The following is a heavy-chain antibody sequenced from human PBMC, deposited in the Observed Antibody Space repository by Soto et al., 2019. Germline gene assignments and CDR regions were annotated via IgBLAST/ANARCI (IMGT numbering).Heavy chain of an antibody. Sequence: PVGSLRLSCAASGFTFSSYAMHWVRQAPGKGLEWVAVISYDGSNKYYADSVKGRFTISRDNSKNTLYLQMNSLRAEDTAVYYCAREYDSSGTSYLYYYYYGMDVWGQGTTVTVPS. CDR2: ISYDGSNK. CDR1: GFTFSSYA. J-gene: IGHJ6*02. D-gene: IGHD3-22*01. CDR3: AREYDSSGTSYLYYYYYGMDV. V-gene: IGHV3-30-3*01.